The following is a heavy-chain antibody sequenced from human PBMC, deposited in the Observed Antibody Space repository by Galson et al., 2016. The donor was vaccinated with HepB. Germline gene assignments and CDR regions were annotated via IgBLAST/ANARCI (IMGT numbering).Heavy chain of an antibody. J-gene: IGHJ4*02. V-gene: IGHV3-53*01. Sequence: SLRLSCAASGVPVSGNSMTWVRQAPGKGLEWVSVLYTDGTTYYADSVRGRFTFSRDHSKNTLYLQMYSLRPEDTAVYYCARGRDVPDYWGQGTLVTVST. CDR2: LYTDGTT. D-gene: IGHD3-16*01. CDR1: GVPVSGNS. CDR3: ARGRDVPDY.